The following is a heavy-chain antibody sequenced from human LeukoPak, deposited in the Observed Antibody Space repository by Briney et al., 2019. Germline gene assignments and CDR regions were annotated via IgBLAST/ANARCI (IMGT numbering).Heavy chain of an antibody. D-gene: IGHD6-13*01. J-gene: IGHJ6*02. CDR2: ISSSRSTI. CDR3: ARAAYSSSGFYGMDV. CDR1: GFTFSDYY. V-gene: IGHV3-11*01. Sequence: GGSLRLSCAASGFTFSDYYMSWIPQAPGKGLEWVSYISSSRSTIYYADSVKGRFTISRDNAKNSLYLQMNSLRAEDTAVYYCARAAYSSSGFYGMDVWGQGNTVTVSS.